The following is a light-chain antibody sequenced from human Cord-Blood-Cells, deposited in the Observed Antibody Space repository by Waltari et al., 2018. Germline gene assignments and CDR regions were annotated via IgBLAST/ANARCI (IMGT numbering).Light chain of an antibody. J-gene: IGLJ2*01. CDR2: DVS. CDR3: SSYTSSSTLGV. V-gene: IGLV2-14*01. Sequence: QSALTQPASVSGSPGQSITISCTGTSSDVGGYNYVSWYQQPPGKAPNLMIYDVSNSPSVFSNLFPGFNPANAASPTSPGPQAEDGADDCCSSYTSSSTLGVFGGGTKLTVL. CDR1: SSDVGGYNY.